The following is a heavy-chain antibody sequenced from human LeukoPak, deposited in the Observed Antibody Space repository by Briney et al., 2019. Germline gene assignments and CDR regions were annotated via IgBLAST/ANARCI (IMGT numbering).Heavy chain of an antibody. V-gene: IGHV3-48*03. CDR3: ARAKGVSGWYF. CDR2: ISSSGSTI. CDR1: GFTFSSYE. Sequence: LGGSLRLSCAASGFTFSSYEMNWVRQAPGKGLEWVSYISSSGSTIYYADSVKGRFTISRDNAKNSLYLQMNSLRAEDTAVYYCARAKGVSGWYFGGQGTLVTVSS. D-gene: IGHD6-19*01. J-gene: IGHJ4*02.